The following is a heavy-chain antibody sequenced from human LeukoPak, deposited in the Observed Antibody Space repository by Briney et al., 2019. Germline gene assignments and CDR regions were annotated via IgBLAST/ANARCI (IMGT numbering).Heavy chain of an antibody. Sequence: ASVKVSFKASGYTFTGYYIHWVRQAPGQGLEWMAWINPNSGATNYAQKFQGRVTMTRDTSISTAYMELSRLTSDDTAVYFCARGRFGEWDNWFDPWGQGTLVTVSS. CDR2: INPNSGAT. V-gene: IGHV1-2*02. D-gene: IGHD3-10*01. CDR3: ARGRFGEWDNWFDP. CDR1: GYTFTGYY. J-gene: IGHJ5*02.